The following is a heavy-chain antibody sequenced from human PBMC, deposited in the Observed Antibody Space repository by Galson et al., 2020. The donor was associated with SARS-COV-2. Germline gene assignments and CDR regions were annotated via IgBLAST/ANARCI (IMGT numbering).Heavy chain of an antibody. Sequence: TGGSLRLSCAASGFTFSSYDMHWVRQATGKGLEWVSAIGTAGDTYYPGSVKGRFTISRENAKNSLYLQMNSLRAGDTAVYYCARAPGRELLGWGIRPAGYGMDVWGQGTTVTVSS. CDR3: ARAPGRELLGWGIRPAGYGMDV. CDR2: IGTAGDT. D-gene: IGHD3-10*01. V-gene: IGHV3-13*01. CDR1: GFTFSSYD. J-gene: IGHJ6*02.